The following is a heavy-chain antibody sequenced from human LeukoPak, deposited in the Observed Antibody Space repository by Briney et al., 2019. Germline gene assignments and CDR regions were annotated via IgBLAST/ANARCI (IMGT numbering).Heavy chain of an antibody. CDR3: ARDPCHGALDY. J-gene: IGHJ4*02. Sequence: GGSLRLSCAASGFTFSSYSMNWVRQAPGKGLEWVANIKNDGSGTYYVDSVNGRFTISRDNAKNSLYLQMNSLRAEDTAVYYCARDPCHGALDYWGQGTLVTVSS. CDR2: IKNDGSGT. V-gene: IGHV3-7*01. CDR1: GFTFSSYS.